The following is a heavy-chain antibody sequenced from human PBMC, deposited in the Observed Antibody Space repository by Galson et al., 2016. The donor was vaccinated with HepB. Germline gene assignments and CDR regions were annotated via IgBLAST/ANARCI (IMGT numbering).Heavy chain of an antibody. CDR3: AKSPHAGYSNGGGRFDP. V-gene: IGHV1-2*02. CDR2: INPISGGT. Sequence: SVKVSCKASGYTFSSYGISWVRQAPGQGLEWMGWINPISGGTDYPQKFQGRVTMTRDTSITTAYMELSRLTSDDTAVYYCAKSPHAGYSNGGGRFDPWGQGTLVTVSS. D-gene: IGHD1-26*01. CDR1: GYTFSSYG. J-gene: IGHJ5*02.